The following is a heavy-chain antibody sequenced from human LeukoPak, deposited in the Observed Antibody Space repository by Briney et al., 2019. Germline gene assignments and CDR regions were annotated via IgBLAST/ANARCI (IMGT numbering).Heavy chain of an antibody. V-gene: IGHV3-53*01. Sequence: GGSLRLSCAASGCSVSSNHMSWVRQAPGKGLESVTVIYSGGSTYYADSVKGRFTISRDNSKNTLYLQVNSLRAEYTALYYCARDRGSSWTYSFDYWGQGTLVTVSS. CDR3: ARDRGSSWTYSFDY. CDR2: IYSGGST. J-gene: IGHJ4*02. D-gene: IGHD6-13*01. CDR1: GCSVSSNH.